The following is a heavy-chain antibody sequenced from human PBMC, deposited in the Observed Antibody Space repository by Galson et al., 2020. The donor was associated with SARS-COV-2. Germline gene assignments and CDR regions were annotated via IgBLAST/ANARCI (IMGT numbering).Heavy chain of an antibody. CDR3: ARHTADCTNGICYADFYHGVDV. CDR2: VFPSDSET. CDR1: GYRFTSYW. V-gene: IGHV5-51*01. Sequence: GESLKISCQASGYRFTSYWIGWVRQMPGKGLEWMGIVFPSDSETRYSPSFQGQVTISADKSKSVAYLQWSGLKASDTAMYYCARHTADCTNGICYADFYHGVDVWGQGTAVIVS. J-gene: IGHJ6*02. D-gene: IGHD2-8*01.